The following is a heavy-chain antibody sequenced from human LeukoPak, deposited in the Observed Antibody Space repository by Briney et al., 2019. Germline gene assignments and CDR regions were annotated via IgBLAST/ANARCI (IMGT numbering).Heavy chain of an antibody. CDR3: ARDRPTGASRLFVVQ. V-gene: IGHV3-21*01. CDR1: GFTFSSYS. Sequence: PGGSLRLSCAASGFTFSSYSMTWARQAPGKGLEWVSSMSSGSRYIYYADSVRGRFTISRDNAKNSLYLLMNSLRAEGTAVYYCARDRPTGASRLFVVQWGQGTLVTVSS. J-gene: IGHJ4*02. CDR2: MSSGSRYI. D-gene: IGHD3-3*01.